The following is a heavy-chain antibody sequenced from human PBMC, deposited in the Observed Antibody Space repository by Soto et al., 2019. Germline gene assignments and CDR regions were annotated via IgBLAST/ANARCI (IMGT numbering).Heavy chain of an antibody. CDR1: GGSISSGANY. CDR3: ARVPCSSTTCYFPDWFDP. J-gene: IGHJ5*02. V-gene: IGHV4-31*03. CDR2: IYYSWSA. D-gene: IGHD2-2*01. Sequence: TLCLTGPVSGGSISSGANYWSWVREGPGKGLEWTGNIYYSWSAYYNPSLKSRLTMSVDTSKNSFSLKLTSVTAADTAVYYCARVPCSSTTCYFPDWFDPWGQGTLVTVYS.